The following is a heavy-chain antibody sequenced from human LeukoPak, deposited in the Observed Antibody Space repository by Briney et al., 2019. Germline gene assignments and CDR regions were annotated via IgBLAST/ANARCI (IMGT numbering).Heavy chain of an antibody. J-gene: IGHJ4*02. Sequence: GESLKISCKGSGYSFTSYWIGWVRQMPGKGLEWMGIIYPGDSDTRYSPSFQGQVTISADKSISTAYLQWSSLKASDTAMYYCARGGGDGYNPRRGGEFDYWGRGTLVTVSS. CDR1: GYSFTSYW. CDR2: IYPGDSDT. CDR3: ARGGGDGYNPRRGGEFDY. D-gene: IGHD5-24*01. V-gene: IGHV5-51*01.